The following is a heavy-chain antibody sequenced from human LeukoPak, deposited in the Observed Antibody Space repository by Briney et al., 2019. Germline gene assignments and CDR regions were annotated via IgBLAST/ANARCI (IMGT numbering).Heavy chain of an antibody. V-gene: IGHV3-64*01. CDR3: ASLDFWSGYYDY. D-gene: IGHD3-3*01. CDR2: ISSNGGST. CDR1: GFTFSSYA. J-gene: IGHJ4*02. Sequence: GGSLRLSCAASGFTFSSYAMHWVRQAPGKGLKYVSAISSNGGSTYYANSVKGRFTISRDNSKNTLYLQMGSLRAEDMAVYYCASLDFWSGYYDYWGQGTLVTVSS.